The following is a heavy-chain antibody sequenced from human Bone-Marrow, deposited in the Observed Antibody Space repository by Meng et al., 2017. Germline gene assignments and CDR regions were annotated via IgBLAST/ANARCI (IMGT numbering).Heavy chain of an antibody. CDR2: IKQDGSWR. V-gene: IGHV3-7*01. J-gene: IGHJ4*02. D-gene: IGHD1/OR15-1a*01. CDR1: GFTFSNHY. Sequence: GESLKISCAASGFTFSNHYMTWVRQAPGKGLEWVGHIKQDGSWRYYVDSVKGRFTISRDNAKNSLYLQMSSLRAEDTAVYYCARGGFGWNSLDYWGQGTLVTVSS. CDR3: ARGGFGWNSLDY.